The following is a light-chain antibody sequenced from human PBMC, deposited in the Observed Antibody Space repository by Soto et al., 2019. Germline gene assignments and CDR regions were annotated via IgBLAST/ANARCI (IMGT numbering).Light chain of an antibody. J-gene: IGKJ4*01. CDR3: QQSYSTPRLT. CDR2: AAS. Sequence: DIPMTQSPSSLSASVGDRVTITCRASQSISSYLNRYHQKPGKAPKLLIYAASSLQSGVPSRFSGSGSGTDFTLTISSLQPEDFATYYCQQSYSTPRLTFGGGTKVEIK. CDR1: QSISSY. V-gene: IGKV1-39*01.